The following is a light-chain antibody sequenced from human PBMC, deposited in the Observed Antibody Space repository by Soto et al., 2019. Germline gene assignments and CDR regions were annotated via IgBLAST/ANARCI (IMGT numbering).Light chain of an antibody. V-gene: IGKV1-39*01. Sequence: DIQLTQSPSSLSASVGDRVTITPRASQSISSYLDWYQQKPGKAPKLLIYAASSLQSGVPSRFSGSGSGTDFTLTISSLQPEDFATYYCQQCYSTPRTFGQGTKVDIK. CDR3: QQCYSTPRT. CDR2: AAS. CDR1: QSISSY. J-gene: IGKJ1*01.